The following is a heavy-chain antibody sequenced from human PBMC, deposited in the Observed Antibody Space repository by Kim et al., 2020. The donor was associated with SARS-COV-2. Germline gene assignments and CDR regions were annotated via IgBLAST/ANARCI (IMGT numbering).Heavy chain of an antibody. V-gene: IGHV3-15*01. Sequence: GGSLRLSCAASGFTFSNAWMSWVRQAPGKGLEWVGRIKSKTDGGTTDYAAPVKGRFTISRDDSKNTLYLQMNSLKTEDTAVYYCTTGVLMVVTAWGVKTNWGQGTLVTVSS. CDR1: GFTFSNAW. J-gene: IGHJ4*02. CDR3: TTGVLMVVTAWGVKTN. D-gene: IGHD2-21*02. CDR2: IKSKTDGGTT.